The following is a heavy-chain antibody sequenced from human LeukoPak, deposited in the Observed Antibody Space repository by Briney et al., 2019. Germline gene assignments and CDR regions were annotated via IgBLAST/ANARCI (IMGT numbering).Heavy chain of an antibody. CDR1: GFTFSGYP. D-gene: IGHD1-1*01. J-gene: IGHJ4*02. V-gene: IGHV3-64D*06. CDR2: ISPNGGST. CDR3: VPKGNEGY. Sequence: GGSLRLSCAASGFTFSGYPIHWVRQAPGKGLEYVSAISPNGGSTYYADSVKGRFTISRDNSKDTLYLQMSSLRVEDTAVYYCVPKGNEGYWGQGTLVTVSS.